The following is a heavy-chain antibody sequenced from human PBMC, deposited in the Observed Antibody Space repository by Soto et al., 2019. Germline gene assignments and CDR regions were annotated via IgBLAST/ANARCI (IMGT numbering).Heavy chain of an antibody. V-gene: IGHV5-51*01. D-gene: IGHD3-10*01. Sequence: PXESLKISWKCSGNSFTSYWIGLVRQMPGKGLEWMGIIYPGDSDTRYSPSFQGQVTISADKSISTAYLQWSSLKASDTAMYYCARCNVLLSFGELSGMDVWGQGTTVTVSS. J-gene: IGHJ6*02. CDR3: ARCNVLLSFGELSGMDV. CDR1: GNSFTSYW. CDR2: IYPGDSDT.